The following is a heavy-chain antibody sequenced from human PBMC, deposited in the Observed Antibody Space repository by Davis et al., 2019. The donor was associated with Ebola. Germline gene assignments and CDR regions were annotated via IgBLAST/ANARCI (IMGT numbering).Heavy chain of an antibody. J-gene: IGHJ4*02. V-gene: IGHV3-23*01. CDR3: ATTPQYSSGQNKPFDY. CDR1: GFTLISYA. D-gene: IGHD6-19*01. CDR2: VSAGGST. Sequence: GESLKISCAASGFTLISYAMSWVRQAPGKGLEWVSGVSAGGSTLYADSVRGRFTISRDNSKNTLYLQMNSLRAEDTAVYYCATTPQYSSGQNKPFDYWGQGTLVTVSS.